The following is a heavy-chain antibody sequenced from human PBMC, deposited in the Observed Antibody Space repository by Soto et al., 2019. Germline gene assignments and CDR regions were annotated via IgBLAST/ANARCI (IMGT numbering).Heavy chain of an antibody. V-gene: IGHV3-33*01. CDR1: GFTFSSYG. CDR2: IWYDGSNK. Sequence: PGGSLRLSCAASGFTFSSYGMHWVRQAPGKGLEWVAVIWYDGSNKYYADSVKGRFTISRDNSKNTLYLQMNSLRAEDTAVYYCARDPTMVLRFLEWLSSPPYGMDVWGQGTTVTVSS. J-gene: IGHJ6*02. CDR3: ARDPTMVLRFLEWLSSPPYGMDV. D-gene: IGHD3-3*01.